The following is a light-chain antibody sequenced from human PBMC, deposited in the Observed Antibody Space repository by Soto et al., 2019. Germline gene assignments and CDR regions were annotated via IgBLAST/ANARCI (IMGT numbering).Light chain of an antibody. J-gene: IGLJ2*01. CDR1: SSDVGGYNY. V-gene: IGLV2-14*01. Sequence: QSALTQPASVSGSPGQSITISCTGTSSDVGGYNYVSWYQQHPGKAPKLMIYDVSNRPSGVSNRFSGSKSGNTASLTISGLQEDDEADYYCSSYSSSSTPVFGGGTKLTVL. CDR3: SSYSSSSTPV. CDR2: DVS.